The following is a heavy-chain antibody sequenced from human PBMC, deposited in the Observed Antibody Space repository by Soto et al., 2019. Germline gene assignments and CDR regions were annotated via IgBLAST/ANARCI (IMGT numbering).Heavy chain of an antibody. V-gene: IGHV3-53*01. CDR3: ARGPGYSYGYYYYGMDV. CDR2: IYSGGST. J-gene: IGHJ6*02. D-gene: IGHD5-18*01. Sequence: HPGGSLRLSCPASGVTGGNNYMSWVRQAPGKGLEWVSIIYSGGSTYYADSVKGRFTISRDNSKNTLYLQMNSLRAEDTAVYFCARGPGYSYGYYYYGMDVWGQGTTVTVSS. CDR1: GVTGGNNY.